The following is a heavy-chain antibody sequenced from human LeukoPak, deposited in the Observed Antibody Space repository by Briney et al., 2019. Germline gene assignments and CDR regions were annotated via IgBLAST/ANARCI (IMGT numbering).Heavy chain of an antibody. V-gene: IGHV1-2*02. Sequence: ASVKVSCKASGHTFTSYDINWVRQAPAPGLEWMGWINPNSGDTNYAQKFQGRVTMTRDTSNSTAYMELSRLRSEDTAVYYCVRDGGDAFDIWGQGTMVTVSS. CDR1: GHTFTSYD. CDR2: INPNSGDT. J-gene: IGHJ3*02. CDR3: VRDGGDAFDI.